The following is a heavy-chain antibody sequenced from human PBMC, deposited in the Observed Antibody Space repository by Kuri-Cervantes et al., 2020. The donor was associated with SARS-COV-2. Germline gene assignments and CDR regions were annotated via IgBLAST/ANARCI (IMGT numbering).Heavy chain of an antibody. J-gene: IGHJ6*03. V-gene: IGHV3-73*01. Sequence: GGSLRLSCEVSGFRFSASAIHWVRQASGKGLEWVGRVRGKANYYATAYAASVKGRFTISRDDLKNMAYLQTNSLRTEDTAVYYCAREGQTYYDFWSGYYSEYYYYMDVWGKGTTVTVSS. CDR2: VRGKANYYAT. CDR3: AREGQTYYDFWSGYYSEYYYYMDV. CDR1: GFRFSASA. D-gene: IGHD3-3*01.